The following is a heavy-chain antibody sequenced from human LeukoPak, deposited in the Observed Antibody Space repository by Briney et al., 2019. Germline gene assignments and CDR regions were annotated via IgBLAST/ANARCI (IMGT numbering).Heavy chain of an antibody. CDR1: GGSISTTPHY. CDR3: ARHRDDYYGSSSAIDF. Sequence: PSETLSLTCSVSGGSISTTPHYWAWIRQPPGKGLEWIGNFIDSGRAFYNLSLKSRVSIFVDSSKNQFSLKVTSVSAADTAIYYCARHRDDYYGSSSAIDFWGQGILVTVSP. CDR2: FIDSGRA. V-gene: IGHV4-39*01. D-gene: IGHD6-6*01. J-gene: IGHJ4*02.